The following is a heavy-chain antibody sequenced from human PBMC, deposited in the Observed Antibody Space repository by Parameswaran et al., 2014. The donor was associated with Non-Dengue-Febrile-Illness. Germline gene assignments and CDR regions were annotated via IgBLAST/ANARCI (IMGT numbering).Heavy chain of an antibody. CDR3: ARDVQEMDIVVVPAATPTYYYYYYMDV. Sequence: RWIRQPPGKGLEWIGYIYYSGSTNYNPSLKSRVTISVDTSKNQFSLKLSFVTAADTAVYYCARDVQEMDIVVVPAATPTYYYYYYMDVWGKGTTVTVSS. D-gene: IGHD2-2*03. CDR2: IYYSGST. J-gene: IGHJ6*03. V-gene: IGHV4-59*01.